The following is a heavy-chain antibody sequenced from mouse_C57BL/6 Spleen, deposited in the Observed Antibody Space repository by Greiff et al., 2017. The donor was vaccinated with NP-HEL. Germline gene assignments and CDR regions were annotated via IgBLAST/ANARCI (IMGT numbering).Heavy chain of an antibody. V-gene: IGHV1-22*01. CDR2: INPINGGT. CDR1: GYTFTDYN. Sequence: VQLQQSGPELVKPGASVKMSCKASGYTFTDYNMHWVKQSHGKSLEWIGYINPINGGTSYNQKFKGKATLTVNKSSSTAYMELRSLTSEDSAVYYCARDYDHDGGYFDYWGQGTTLTVSS. D-gene: IGHD2-4*01. J-gene: IGHJ2*01. CDR3: ARDYDHDGGYFDY.